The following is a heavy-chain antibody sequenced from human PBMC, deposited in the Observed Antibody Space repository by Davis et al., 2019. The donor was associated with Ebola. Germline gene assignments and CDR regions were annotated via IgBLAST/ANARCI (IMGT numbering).Heavy chain of an antibody. V-gene: IGHV4-39*01. Sequence: PSETLSLTCTVSGGSISSSSYYWGWIRQPPGKGLEWIGSIYYSGSTYYNPSLKSRVTISVDTSKNQFSLKLSSVTAADTAVYYCASFRDGYTPDYWGQGTLVTVSS. J-gene: IGHJ4*02. CDR3: ASFRDGYTPDY. D-gene: IGHD5-24*01. CDR2: IYYSGST. CDR1: GGSISSSSYY.